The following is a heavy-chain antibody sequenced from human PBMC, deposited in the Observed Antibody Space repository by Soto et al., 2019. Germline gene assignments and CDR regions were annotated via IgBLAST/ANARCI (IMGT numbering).Heavy chain of an antibody. D-gene: IGHD2-21*01. Sequence: QVQLVQSGAEVQKPGSSVKVSCKASGGTFRSYSISWVRQAPGQGLEWMGGIIPIFDITNYAQKFHGRVTLTPYESTSSAYVEPGSLGSDNTAVYYCARPDERCYSSTLNYYDALDVWCEGTTVTVTS. J-gene: IGHJ6*04. CDR2: IIPIFDIT. V-gene: IGHV1-69*01. CDR1: GGTFRSYS. CDR3: ARPDERCYSSTLNYYDALDV.